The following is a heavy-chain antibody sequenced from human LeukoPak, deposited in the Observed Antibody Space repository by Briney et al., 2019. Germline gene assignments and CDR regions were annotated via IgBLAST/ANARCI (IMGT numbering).Heavy chain of an antibody. D-gene: IGHD3-16*01. V-gene: IGHV1-69*06. Sequence: SVKVSCKASGGTFSSYAISWVRQAPGQGLEWMGGIIPIFGTANYAQKFQGRVTITADKSTSTAYMELSSLRSEDTAAYYCARLGSLLTPFDYWGQGTLVTVSS. CDR2: IIPIFGTA. J-gene: IGHJ4*02. CDR1: GGTFSSYA. CDR3: ARLGSLLTPFDY.